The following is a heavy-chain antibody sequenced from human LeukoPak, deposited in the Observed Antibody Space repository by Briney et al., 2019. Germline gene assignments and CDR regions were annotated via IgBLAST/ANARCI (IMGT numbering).Heavy chain of an antibody. V-gene: IGHV3-20*04. Sequence: AGGSLRLSCAASGFTFDDYGMSWVRHAPGKGLEWVSGINWNGGSTSYADSVKGRFTISRDNAKNSLYLQMNSLRAEDTALYYCARDQFGVIIVTSQYYFDYWGQGTLVTVSS. D-gene: IGHD3-3*01. J-gene: IGHJ4*02. CDR3: ARDQFGVIIVTSQYYFDY. CDR2: INWNGGST. CDR1: GFTFDDYG.